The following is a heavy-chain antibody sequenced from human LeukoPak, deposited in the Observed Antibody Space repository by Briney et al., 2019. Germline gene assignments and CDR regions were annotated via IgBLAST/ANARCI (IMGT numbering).Heavy chain of an antibody. V-gene: IGHV3-33*01. CDR2: IWYDGSNK. J-gene: IGHJ2*01. Sequence: GGSLRPSCAASGFTFSSYGMHWVRQAPGKGLEWVAVIWYDGSNKYYPDSVQGRFTISRDNSKNTLYLQVNSLRAEDTAVYYCARDRSMSGWYIDLWGRGTLVTVSS. D-gene: IGHD2/OR15-2a*01. CDR3: ARDRSMSGWYIDL. CDR1: GFTFSSYG.